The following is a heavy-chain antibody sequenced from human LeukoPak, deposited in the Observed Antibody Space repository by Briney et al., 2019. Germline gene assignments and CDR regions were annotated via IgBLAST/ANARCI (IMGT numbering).Heavy chain of an antibody. CDR1: GGSISSGGYY. V-gene: IGHV4-31*03. CDR3: ASGSAILSGYPS. J-gene: IGHJ5*02. Sequence: SETLSLTCTVSGGSISSGGYYWSWIRQHPGKGLEWIGYIYYSGSTYYNPSLKSRVTISVDTSKNQFSLKLSSVTAADTAVYYCASGSAILSGYPSWGQGTLVTVSS. CDR2: IYYSGST. D-gene: IGHD3-9*01.